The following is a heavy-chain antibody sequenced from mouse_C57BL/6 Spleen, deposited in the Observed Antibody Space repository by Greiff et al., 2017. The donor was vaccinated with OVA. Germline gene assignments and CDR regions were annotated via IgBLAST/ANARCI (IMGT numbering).Heavy chain of an antibody. CDR1: GYTFTDYY. CDR3: AREGDYFDY. V-gene: IGHV1-19*01. CDR2: INPYNGGT. J-gene: IGHJ2*02. Sequence: EVQLQQSGPVLVKPGASVKMSCKASGYTFTDYYMNWVKQSHGKSLEWIGVINPYNGGTSYNQKFKGKSTLTGDKSSSTAYMELNSLTSEDSAVYYCAREGDYFDYWLQGTSLTVSS.